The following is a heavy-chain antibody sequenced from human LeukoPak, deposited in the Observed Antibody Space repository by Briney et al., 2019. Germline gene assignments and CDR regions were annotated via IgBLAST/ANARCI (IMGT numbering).Heavy chain of an antibody. CDR3: ARDGRTSQGYCSSTSCSLVHYYYMDV. Sequence: SETLSLTCTVSGGSISGSSYYWSWIRQPAGKGLEWIGRTYTSGSTNYNPSLKSRVTMSVDTSKNQFSLKLSSVTAADTAVYYCARDGRTSQGYCSSTSCSLVHYYYMDVWGKGTTVTISS. V-gene: IGHV4-61*02. CDR1: GGSISGSSYY. D-gene: IGHD2-2*01. CDR2: TYTSGST. J-gene: IGHJ6*03.